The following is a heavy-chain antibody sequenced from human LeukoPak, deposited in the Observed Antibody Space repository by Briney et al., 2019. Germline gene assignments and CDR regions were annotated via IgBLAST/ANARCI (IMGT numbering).Heavy chain of an antibody. CDR2: ISAYNGNT. D-gene: IGHD3-9*01. CDR3: ARDEAFLTGYYKTYFDY. V-gene: IGHV1-18*01. J-gene: IGHJ4*02. Sequence: GASVKVSCKASGYTFTSYGISWLRQAPGPGLEWMGWISAYNGNTNYAQKLQGRVTMTTDTSTSTAYMELRSLRSDDTAVYYCARDEAFLTGYYKTYFDYWGQGTLVTVSS. CDR1: GYTFTSYG.